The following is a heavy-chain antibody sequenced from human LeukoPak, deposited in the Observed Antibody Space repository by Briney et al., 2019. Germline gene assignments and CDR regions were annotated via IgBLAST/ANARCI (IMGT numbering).Heavy chain of an antibody. CDR2: IYYSGST. CDR1: GGSISSYY. D-gene: IGHD2-15*01. Sequence: KPSETLSLTCTVSGGSISSYYWSWIRQPPGKGLEWIGYIYYSGSTNYNPSLKSRVTISVDTSKNQFSLKLSSVTAADTAVYYCARDFPWHCSGGSCYSGEGVAFDIWGQGTMVTVSS. J-gene: IGHJ3*02. CDR3: ARDFPWHCSGGSCYSGEGVAFDI. V-gene: IGHV4-59*01.